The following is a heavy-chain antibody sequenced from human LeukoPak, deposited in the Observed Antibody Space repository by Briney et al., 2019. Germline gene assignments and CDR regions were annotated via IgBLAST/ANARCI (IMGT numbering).Heavy chain of an antibody. D-gene: IGHD4-17*01. CDR1: GLTFSSKW. CDR3: ARRPTVTTPLTA. Sequence: PAGNLRFSCAAPGLTFSSKWRSLDRQAPRKTKQTEANIKQDGSEKYYVNSVKGRFTISRDNAKNSLYLQMNSLRAEDTAVYYCARRPTVTTPLTAWGQGTLVTVSS. V-gene: IGHV3-7*05. J-gene: IGHJ5*02. CDR2: IKQDGSEK.